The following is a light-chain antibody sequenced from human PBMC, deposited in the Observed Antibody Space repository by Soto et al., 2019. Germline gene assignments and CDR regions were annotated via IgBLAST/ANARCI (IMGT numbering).Light chain of an antibody. J-gene: IGLJ1*01. Sequence: QSVLTQPASVSGSPGQSITISCTGTSSDFGGYNYVSWYQQHPGKAPKVLIYDVSNRPAGVSNRFSGSRSGNTASLTISGLQAEDEADYYCCSYTSSNSLIFGPGTKVTVL. CDR1: SSDFGGYNY. CDR3: CSYTSSNSLI. V-gene: IGLV2-14*01. CDR2: DVS.